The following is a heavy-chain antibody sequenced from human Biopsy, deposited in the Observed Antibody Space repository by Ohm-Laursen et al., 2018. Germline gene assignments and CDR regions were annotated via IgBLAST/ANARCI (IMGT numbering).Heavy chain of an antibody. CDR1: GKTFSDYQ. D-gene: IGHD2-15*01. CDR3: GNEVHGRDY. V-gene: IGHV4-34*08. Sequence: TLSLTCAVFGKTFSDYQRSWIRQPPGKGLERIGQINQAGTTNYNPSLKSRVSISADASKYEFSLRLTSVTAADTAVYLCGNEVHGRDYWGLGAQVTVSS. CDR2: INQAGTT. J-gene: IGHJ4*02.